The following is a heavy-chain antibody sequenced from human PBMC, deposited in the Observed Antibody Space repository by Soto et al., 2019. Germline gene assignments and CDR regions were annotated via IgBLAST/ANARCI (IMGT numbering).Heavy chain of an antibody. Sequence: GQGLEWMGGIIPVFGSPNYAQKFQGRVTIPADESTRTAYMELNSLRSQDTAVYFCARDDGWHYRYYDTAVRGPGTTVTVSS. CDR2: IIPVFGSP. J-gene: IGHJ6*02. V-gene: IGHV1-69*01. CDR3: ARDDGWHYRYYDTAV. D-gene: IGHD4-4*01.